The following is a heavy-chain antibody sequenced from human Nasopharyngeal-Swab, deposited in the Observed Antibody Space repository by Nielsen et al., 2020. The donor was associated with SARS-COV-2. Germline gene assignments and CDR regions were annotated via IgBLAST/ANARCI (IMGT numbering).Heavy chain of an antibody. CDR3: ARDGLDYDFWSAYFMDV. V-gene: IGHV3-7*01. CDR2: IKQDGSEK. Sequence: LSLTCAASGFTFSSYWMSWVRQAPGKGLEWVANIKQDGSEKYYVDSVKGRFTISRDNAKNSLYLQMNSLRAEDTAVYYCARDGLDYDFWSAYFMDVWGQGTTVTVSS. D-gene: IGHD3-3*01. J-gene: IGHJ6*02. CDR1: GFTFSSYW.